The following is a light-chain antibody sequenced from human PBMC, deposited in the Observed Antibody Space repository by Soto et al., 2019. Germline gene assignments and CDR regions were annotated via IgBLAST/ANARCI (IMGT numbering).Light chain of an antibody. CDR2: GVS. J-gene: IGLJ2*01. V-gene: IGLV2-14*01. CDR3: SSYTRSSTRI. CDR1: SSDIGAYNY. Sequence: QSVLTQPASMSGSPGQSITISCTGTSSDIGAYNYVSWYQQHPGKAPKIMIYGVSNRPSGVSNRFSGSKSDNTASLTISGLQAEDEADYYCSSYTRSSTRIFGGGTKVTVL.